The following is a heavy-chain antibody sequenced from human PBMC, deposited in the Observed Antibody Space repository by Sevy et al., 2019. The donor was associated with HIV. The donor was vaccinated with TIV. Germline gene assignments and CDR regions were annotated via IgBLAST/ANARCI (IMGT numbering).Heavy chain of an antibody. CDR2: ISSGSSYI. Sequence: GGSLRLSCAASGFTFSSYSMNWVRQAPGKGLEWVSSISSGSSYIYYADSVKGRFTISRDNAKNSLYLQMKSLRAEDTAVYYCAGDGGCSSTSCLLYFDYWGQGTLVTVSS. CDR1: GFTFSSYS. D-gene: IGHD2-2*01. V-gene: IGHV3-21*01. J-gene: IGHJ4*02. CDR3: AGDGGCSSTSCLLYFDY.